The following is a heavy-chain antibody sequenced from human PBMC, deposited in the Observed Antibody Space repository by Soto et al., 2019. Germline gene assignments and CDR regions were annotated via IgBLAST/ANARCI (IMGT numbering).Heavy chain of an antibody. CDR1: GFTSRSYW. D-gene: IGHD2-21*02. V-gene: IGHV3-7*03. J-gene: IGHJ4*02. Sequence: EVQLVESGGGLVQPGGSLRLSCGASGFTSRSYWMSWVRQAPGKGLEWVANINQGGSGEYYLDSVRGRFTISRDNAKNSLYLQMNSLRVDDTAIYFCARVRRSGGDCFYDYWGQGTLVTVSS. CDR2: INQGGSGE. CDR3: ARVRRSGGDCFYDY.